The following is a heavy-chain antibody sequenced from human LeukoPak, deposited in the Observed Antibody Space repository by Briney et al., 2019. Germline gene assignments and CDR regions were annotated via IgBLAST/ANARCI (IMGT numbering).Heavy chain of an antibody. CDR2: IYYSGST. J-gene: IGHJ4*02. V-gene: IGHV4-39*01. D-gene: IGHD1-26*01. CDR3: ARQEAGGSYYKSRWGGSYFDY. Sequence: SETLSLTCTVSGGSISSSSYYWGWIRQPPGKGLEWIGSIYYSGSTYYNPSLKSRVTISVDTSKNQFSLKLSSVTAADTAVYYCARQEAGGSYYKSRWGGSYFDYWGQGTLVTVSS. CDR1: GGSISSSSYY.